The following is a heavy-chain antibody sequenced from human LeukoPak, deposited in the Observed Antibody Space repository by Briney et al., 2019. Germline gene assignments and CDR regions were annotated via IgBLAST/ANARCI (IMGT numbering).Heavy chain of an antibody. Sequence: SETLSLTCAVYGVSFSGYYWSWIRQPPGKGLEWIGEINHSGSTNYNPSLKRRVTISVDTSKNQFSLKLSSVTAADTAVYYCARPMVRGARRDWFDPWGQGTLVTVSS. D-gene: IGHD3-10*01. CDR1: GVSFSGYY. J-gene: IGHJ5*02. V-gene: IGHV4-34*01. CDR3: ARPMVRGARRDWFDP. CDR2: INHSGST.